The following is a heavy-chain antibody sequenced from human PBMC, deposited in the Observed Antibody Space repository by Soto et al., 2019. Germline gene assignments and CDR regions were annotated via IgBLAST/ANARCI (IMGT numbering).Heavy chain of an antibody. CDR1: GGTFSSYA. V-gene: IGHV1-69*13. J-gene: IGHJ5*02. CDR3: AREDGYCSSTSCPRGWFDP. CDR2: IIPIFGTA. Sequence: GASVKVSCKASGGTFSSYAISWVRQAPGQGLEWMGGIIPIFGTANYAQKFQGRVTITADESTSTAYMELSSLRSEDTAVYYCAREDGYCSSTSCPRGWFDPRGQGTLVTVSS. D-gene: IGHD2-2*03.